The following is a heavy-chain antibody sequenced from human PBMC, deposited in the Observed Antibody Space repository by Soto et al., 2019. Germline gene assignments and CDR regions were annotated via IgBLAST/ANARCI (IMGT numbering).Heavy chain of an antibody. J-gene: IGHJ6*02. CDR2: IQHDGSEI. D-gene: IGHD5-18*01. CDR1: GFGFSGYS. CDR3: VRVGWGYSYGNGMDG. Sequence: QVQLVESGGGVVQPGGSLRLSGLASGFGFSGYSMPWVRQAPGMALDWVAVIQHDGSEISYAASVKGRFTISKDDSKNTLHLQMNALRVDDTALYYCVRVGWGYSYGNGMDGWGQGTTVTVSS. V-gene: IGHV3-30-3*01.